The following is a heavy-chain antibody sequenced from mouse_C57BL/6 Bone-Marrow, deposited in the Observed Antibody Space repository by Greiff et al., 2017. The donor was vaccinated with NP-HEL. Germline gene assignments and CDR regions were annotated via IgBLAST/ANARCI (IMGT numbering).Heavy chain of an antibody. CDR2: IDPSDSET. J-gene: IGHJ1*03. Sequence: QVQLQQPGAELVRPGSSVKLSCKASGYTFTSYWMHWVKQRPIQGLEWIGNIDPSDSETHYNQKFKDKATLTVDKSSSTAYMQLSGLTSEDSAVYYCAGSGYYGSSYWDFDVWGTGTTVTVSS. V-gene: IGHV1-52*01. CDR1: GYTFTSYW. D-gene: IGHD1-1*01. CDR3: AGSGYYGSSYWDFDV.